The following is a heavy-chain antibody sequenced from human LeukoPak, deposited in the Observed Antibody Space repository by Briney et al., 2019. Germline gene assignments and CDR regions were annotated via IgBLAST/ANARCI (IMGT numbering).Heavy chain of an antibody. J-gene: IGHJ4*02. CDR3: ARDEQDYDFWSGYSKGAYFDY. Sequence: GASVKVSCKVSGYTLTELSMHWVRQAPGKGLEWMGGFDPEDGETIYAQKLQGRVTMTTDTSTSTAYMELRSLRSDDTAVYYCARDEQDYDFWSGYSKGAYFDYWGQGTLVTVSS. CDR2: FDPEDGET. V-gene: IGHV1-24*01. D-gene: IGHD3-3*01. CDR1: GYTLTELS.